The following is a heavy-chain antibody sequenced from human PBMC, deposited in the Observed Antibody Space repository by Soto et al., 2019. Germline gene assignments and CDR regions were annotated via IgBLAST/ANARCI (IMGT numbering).Heavy chain of an antibody. V-gene: IGHV2-5*02. CDR3: AHTRLPVGIAAAGTGALDY. CDR2: IYWDDDK. CDR1: GFSLSTSGVG. D-gene: IGHD6-13*01. Sequence: GSGPTLVNPTRTLTLTCTFSGFSLSTSGVGVGWIRQPPGKALEWLALIYWDDDKRYSPSLKSRLTITKDTSKNQVVLTITNMDPVDTATYYCAHTRLPVGIAAAGTGALDYWGQGTLVNVSS. J-gene: IGHJ4*02.